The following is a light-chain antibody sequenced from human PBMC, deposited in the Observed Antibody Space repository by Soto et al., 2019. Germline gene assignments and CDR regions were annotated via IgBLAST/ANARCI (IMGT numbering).Light chain of an antibody. CDR3: SSYAAGSIYV. V-gene: IGLV2-14*01. J-gene: IGLJ1*01. Sequence: QSALTQPASVSGSPGQSITISCTGTSSDVGYYNYVSWFQQHPGKAPKLMISEVVNRPSGVSIRFSGSKSGDTASLTITGLQAEDEADYYCSSYAAGSIYVFGTGTKVTVL. CDR2: EVV. CDR1: SSDVGYYNY.